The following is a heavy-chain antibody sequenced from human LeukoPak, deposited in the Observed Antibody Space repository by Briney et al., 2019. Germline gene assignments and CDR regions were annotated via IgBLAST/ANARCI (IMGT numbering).Heavy chain of an antibody. V-gene: IGHV3-9*01. Sequence: GGSLRLSCTASGFTFGDFAMHWVRQAPGKGLEWVSGISWNSGNLGYADSLKGRFSIFRDNAKNSLYLQINSLRTEDTALYYCAKESPTYGSGNYYNSYYFDYWGQGTLVTVSS. CDR3: AKESPTYGSGNYYNSYYFDY. CDR1: GFTFGDFA. D-gene: IGHD3-10*01. CDR2: ISWNSGNL. J-gene: IGHJ4*02.